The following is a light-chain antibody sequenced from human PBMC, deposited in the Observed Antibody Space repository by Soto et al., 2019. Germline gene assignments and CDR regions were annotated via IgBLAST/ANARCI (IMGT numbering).Light chain of an antibody. CDR2: GAS. V-gene: IGKV3-20*01. J-gene: IGKJ1*01. CDR3: QQYGSSPRT. CDR1: QSVSSSY. Sequence: EIVLTQSPGTLSLSPGERATLSCRASQSVSSSYLGWYQQKPGQAPRLLIYGASSRATGIPDRFSGSGSGTDFTLTISRLEPEDFAGYYCQQYGSSPRTFGQGTKVEIK.